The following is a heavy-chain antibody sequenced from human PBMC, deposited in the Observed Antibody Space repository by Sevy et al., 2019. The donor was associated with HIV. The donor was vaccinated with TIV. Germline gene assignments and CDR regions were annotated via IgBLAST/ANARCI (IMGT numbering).Heavy chain of an antibody. J-gene: IGHJ4*02. CDR2: INYSRST. CDR1: GGSISSYY. Sequence: SETLSLTCTVSGGSISSYYWSWMLQPPGKGLEGIGDINYSRSTNYNPPLKSRVTISVDTSKNQFSLKLGSVTAADTAAYYCARGKGYGYLGYWGQGTLVTVSS. CDR3: ARGKGYGYLGY. D-gene: IGHD5-18*01. V-gene: IGHV4-59*01.